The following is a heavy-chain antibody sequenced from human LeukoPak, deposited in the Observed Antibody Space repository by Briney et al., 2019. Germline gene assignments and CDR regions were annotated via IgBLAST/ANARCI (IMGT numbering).Heavy chain of an antibody. V-gene: IGHV4-39*01. J-gene: IGHJ4*02. CDR3: ARLYSSDYFLY. Sequence: SETLSLTCTVSGGSISSSSYYWGWIRQPPGKGLEWIGSNYYSGSTYYNPSLKSRVTISVDTSKNQFSLKLRSVTAADTAVYYCARLYSSDYFLYWGQGTLVTVSS. CDR2: NYYSGST. D-gene: IGHD3-22*01. CDR1: GGSISSSSYY.